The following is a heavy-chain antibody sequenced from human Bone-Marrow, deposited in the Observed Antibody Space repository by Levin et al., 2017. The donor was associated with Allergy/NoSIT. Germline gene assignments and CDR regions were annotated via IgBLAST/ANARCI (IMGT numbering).Heavy chain of an antibody. D-gene: IGHD1-26*01. CDR3: ASGRGRYRDHDAFDI. Sequence: GGSLRLSCAASGFTFSSYNMNWVRQAPGKGLEWVSYIDSYGNTMYYEDSVKGRFTIARDNDKRSLYLKMNSLRAEDTAVYYCASGRGRYRDHDAFDIWGQGTMVTVSS. V-gene: IGHV3-48*01. J-gene: IGHJ3*02. CDR1: GFTFSSYN. CDR2: IDSYGNTM.